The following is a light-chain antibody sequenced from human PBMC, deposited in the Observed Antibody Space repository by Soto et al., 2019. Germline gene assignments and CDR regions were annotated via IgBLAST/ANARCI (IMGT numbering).Light chain of an antibody. J-gene: IGKJ5*01. Sequence: EIVFTQSPGTRPLSPGERATLSCRASQSVNSRLAWYPHTPGQAPRLLISGASSRETGIPERFSGSGAATECTRAISRLEPEDVALDYCPHYGRSTITFCQGTRLEIK. CDR1: QSVNSR. V-gene: IGKV3-20*01. CDR2: GAS. CDR3: PHYGRSTIT.